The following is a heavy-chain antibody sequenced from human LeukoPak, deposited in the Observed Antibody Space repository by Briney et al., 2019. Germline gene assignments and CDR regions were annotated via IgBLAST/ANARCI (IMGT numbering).Heavy chain of an antibody. V-gene: IGHV5-51*01. CDR1: GYSFTSYW. Sequence: NRGESLKISCKGSGYSFTSYWIGWVPQMPGKGLEWMGIIYPGDSDTRYSPSFQGQVTISAEKSISTAYLQWSSLKASDTAMYYCAGHGGDYYDSSGPLGYGMDVWGQGTTVTVSS. CDR2: IYPGDSDT. J-gene: IGHJ6*02. D-gene: IGHD3-22*01. CDR3: AGHGGDYYDSSGPLGYGMDV.